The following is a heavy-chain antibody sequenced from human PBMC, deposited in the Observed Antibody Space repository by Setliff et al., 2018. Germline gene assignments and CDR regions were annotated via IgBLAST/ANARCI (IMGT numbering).Heavy chain of an antibody. J-gene: IGHJ4*02. V-gene: IGHV3-23*01. Sequence: LRLSCAASGFTFTSYAMRWVRQAPGKGLEWVSSISGSGGSTYYADSVKGRFTISRDNSNNALYLQMNSLRAEDTAIYYCAKGGYSGSHYFDYWGQGTLGTVSS. CDR3: AKGGYSGSHYFDY. CDR1: GFTFTSYA. CDR2: ISGSGGST. D-gene: IGHD1-26*01.